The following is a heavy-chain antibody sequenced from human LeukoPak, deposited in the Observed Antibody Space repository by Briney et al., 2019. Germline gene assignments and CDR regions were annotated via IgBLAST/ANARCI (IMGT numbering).Heavy chain of an antibody. J-gene: IGHJ4*02. CDR1: GFTFRSYE. CDR3: ARRVGSGWYYFDY. CDR2: ISSSGRTI. V-gene: IGHV3-48*03. Sequence: GGSLRLSCAASGFTFRSYEMNWVRQAPGKGLEWVSYISSSGRTIYYADSVKGRFTISRDNAKDSLYLQMNSLRAEDTGVYYCARRVGSGWYYFDYWGQGTLVTVSS. D-gene: IGHD6-19*01.